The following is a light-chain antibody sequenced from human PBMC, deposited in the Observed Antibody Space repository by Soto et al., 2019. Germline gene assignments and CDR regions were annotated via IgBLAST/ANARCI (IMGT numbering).Light chain of an antibody. CDR3: AAWDDSLSGLPWV. Sequence: QLVLTQPPSASGTPGQRVTISCSGSSSNIGSNYVYWYQQLPGTAPKLLIYRNNQRPSGVPDRFSGSKSGTSASLAISGLRSEDEADYYCAAWDDSLSGLPWVFGGGTKLTVL. J-gene: IGLJ3*02. CDR2: RNN. CDR1: SSNIGSNY. V-gene: IGLV1-47*01.